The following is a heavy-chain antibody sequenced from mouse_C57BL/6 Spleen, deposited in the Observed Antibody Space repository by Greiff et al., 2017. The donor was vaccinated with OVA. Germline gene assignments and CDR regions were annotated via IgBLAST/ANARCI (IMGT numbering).Heavy chain of an antibody. V-gene: IGHV5-17*01. J-gene: IGHJ4*01. CDR2: LSSGSSTI. CDR1: GFTFSDYG. D-gene: IGHD1-1*01. Sequence: EVKLMESGGGLVKPGGSLKLSCAASGFTFSDYGMHWVRQAPEKGLEWVAYLSSGSSTIYYADTVKGRFTISRDNAKNTLFLQMTSLRSEDTAMYYCARRNYGSSRAMDYWGQGTSVTVSS. CDR3: ARRNYGSSRAMDY.